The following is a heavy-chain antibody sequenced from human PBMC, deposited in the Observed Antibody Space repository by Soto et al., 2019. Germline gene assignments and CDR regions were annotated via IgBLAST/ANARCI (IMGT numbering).Heavy chain of an antibody. CDR1: GGSISSYY. D-gene: IGHD6-13*01. Sequence: PSETLSLTCTVSGGSISSYYWSWIRQPPGKGLEWIGYIYYSGSTNYNPSLKSRVTISVDTSKNQFYLKLSSVTAADTAVYYCARKQQLGHDYWGQGTLVTVSS. J-gene: IGHJ4*02. CDR3: ARKQQLGHDY. CDR2: IYYSGST. V-gene: IGHV4-59*01.